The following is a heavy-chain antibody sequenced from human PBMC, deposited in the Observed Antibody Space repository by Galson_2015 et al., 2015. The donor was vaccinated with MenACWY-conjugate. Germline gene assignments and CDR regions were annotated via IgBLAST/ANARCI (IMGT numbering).Heavy chain of an antibody. CDR3: ARCRSGYYVGMDV. V-gene: IGHV3-7*03. CDR1: GFTFSSYW. CDR2: MKQDGSEK. D-gene: IGHD3-22*01. J-gene: IGHJ6*02. Sequence: SLRLSCAASGFTFSSYWMTWVRQAPGKGLEWVANMKQDGSEKYYVDFVKGRFTISRDNGENSLYLQMNSLRAEDTAVYFCARCRSGYYVGMDVWGQGTTVTVS.